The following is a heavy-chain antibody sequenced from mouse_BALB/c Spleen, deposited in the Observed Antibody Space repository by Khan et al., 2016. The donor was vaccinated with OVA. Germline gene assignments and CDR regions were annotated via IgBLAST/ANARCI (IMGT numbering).Heavy chain of an antibody. D-gene: IGHD2-13*01. Sequence: VKLLESGPGLVAPSQSLSITCTVSGFSLTSYGVNWVRQPPGKGLEWLGVIWGDGSTNYHSALISRLSISKDNSKSQLFLKLNSLQTDDTATYYCAKWGDVYAVDYWGQGTSVTVSS. V-gene: IGHV2-3*01. J-gene: IGHJ4*01. CDR3: AKWGDVYAVDY. CDR2: IWGDGST. CDR1: GFSLTSYG.